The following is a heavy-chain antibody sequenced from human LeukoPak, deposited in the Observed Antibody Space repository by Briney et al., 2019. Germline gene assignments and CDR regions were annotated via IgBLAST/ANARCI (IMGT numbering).Heavy chain of an antibody. CDR2: MKEDGGEI. J-gene: IGHJ4*02. Sequence: PGGSLRLSCAGSGFPFSNYWMAWVRQAPGKGLEWVANMKEDGGEINYVDSVRGRFTISRDNAKNSLDLQMNSRRVDDTAVYYCVRDRGYSTFDYWGQGTLVIVSS. V-gene: IGHV3-7*01. D-gene: IGHD4-23*01. CDR1: GFPFSNYW. CDR3: VRDRGYSTFDY.